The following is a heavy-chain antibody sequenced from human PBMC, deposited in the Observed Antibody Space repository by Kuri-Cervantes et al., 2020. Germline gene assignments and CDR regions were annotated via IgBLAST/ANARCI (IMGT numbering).Heavy chain of an antibody. CDR2: ISWNSGSI. CDR1: GFTFSSYG. D-gene: IGHD5-12*01. Sequence: SLKISCAASGFTFSSYGMHWVRQAPGKGLEWVSGISWNSGSIGYADSVKGRFTISRDNAKNSLYLQMNSLRAEDTAVYYCARGEYSGYDSFAHYYYYYGMDVWGQGTTVTVSS. CDR3: ARGEYSGYDSFAHYYYYYGMDV. V-gene: IGHV3-9*01. J-gene: IGHJ6*02.